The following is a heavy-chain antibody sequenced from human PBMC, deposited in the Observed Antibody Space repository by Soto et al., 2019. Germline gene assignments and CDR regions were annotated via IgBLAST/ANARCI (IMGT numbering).Heavy chain of an antibody. D-gene: IGHD6-6*01. CDR2: IYYSGST. J-gene: IGHJ6*02. Sequence: SETLSLTCTVSGGSISSSSYYWGWIRQPPGKGLEWIGSIYYSGSTYYNPSLKSRVTISVDTSKNQFSLKLSSVTAADTAVYYCARLPLAAHAPRTNYYYYGMDVWGQGTTVTVSS. CDR3: ARLPLAAHAPRTNYYYYGMDV. V-gene: IGHV4-39*01. CDR1: GGSISSSSYY.